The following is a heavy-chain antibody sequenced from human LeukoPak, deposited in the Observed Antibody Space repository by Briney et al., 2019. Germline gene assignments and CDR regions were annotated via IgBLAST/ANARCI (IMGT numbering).Heavy chain of an antibody. D-gene: IGHD4-17*01. CDR3: ARDRIIYGDYGDAFDI. CDR2: FSSSSNYI. V-gene: IGHV3-21*01. CDR1: GFTFYTYS. Sequence: PGGSLRLSCAASGFTFYTYSMNWVRQAPGKGLEWVSSFSSSSNYIYYADSVKGRFTISRNNAKNSLYLQMNSLRAEDTAVYYCARDRIIYGDYGDAFDIWGQGTMVTVSS. J-gene: IGHJ3*02.